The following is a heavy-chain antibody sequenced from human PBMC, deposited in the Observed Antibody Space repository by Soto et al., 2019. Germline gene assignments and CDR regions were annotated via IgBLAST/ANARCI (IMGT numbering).Heavy chain of an antibody. CDR1: GGSISSYY. V-gene: IGHV4-59*01. Sequence: SETLSLTCTVSGGSISSYYWSWIRQPPGEGLEWIGYIYYSGSTNYNPSLKSRVTISVDTSKNQFSLKLSSVTAADTAVYYCARSMVRGGEVDYWGQGTLVTVSS. CDR3: ARSMVRGGEVDY. D-gene: IGHD3-10*01. CDR2: IYYSGST. J-gene: IGHJ4*02.